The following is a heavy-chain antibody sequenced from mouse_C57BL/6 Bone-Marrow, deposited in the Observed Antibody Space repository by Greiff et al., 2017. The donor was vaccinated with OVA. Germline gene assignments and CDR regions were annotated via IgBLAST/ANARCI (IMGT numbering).Heavy chain of an antibody. CDR1: GFTFSSYG. V-gene: IGHV5-6*01. D-gene: IGHD1-1*01. CDR2: ISSGGSYT. CDR3: ANYYGSSWAY. J-gene: IGHJ3*01. Sequence: EVHLVESGGDLVKPGGSLKLSCAASGFTFSSYGMSWVRQTPDKRLEWVATISSGGSYTYYPDSVKGRFTISRDNAKNTLYLQMSSLKSEDTAMYYCANYYGSSWAYWGQGTLVTVSA.